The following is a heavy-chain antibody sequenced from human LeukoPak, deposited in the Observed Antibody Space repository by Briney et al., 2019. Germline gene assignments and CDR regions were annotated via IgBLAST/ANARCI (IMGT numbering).Heavy chain of an antibody. D-gene: IGHD3-3*01. CDR2: INHSGST. CDR1: GGSFSGYY. Sequence: PSETLSLTCAVYGGSFSGYYWSWIRQPPGKGLEWIGEINHSGSTNYNPSLKSRVTISVDTSKNQFSLKLSSVTAADTAVYYCATVYYDFWSGYFETRHFDYWGQGTLDTVSS. CDR3: ATVYYDFWSGYFETRHFDY. V-gene: IGHV4-34*01. J-gene: IGHJ4*02.